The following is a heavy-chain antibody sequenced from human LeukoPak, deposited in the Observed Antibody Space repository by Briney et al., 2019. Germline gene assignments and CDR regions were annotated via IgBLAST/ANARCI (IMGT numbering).Heavy chain of an antibody. D-gene: IGHD3-10*01. J-gene: IGHJ6*03. CDR3: ARAVGSGSFQTYYYYMDV. Sequence: SETLSLTCSVSSDSISGYYWSWLRQPPGKGLEWTGYIYYSGNTYYNPSLKSRVTISLDTSKNQFSLKLSSVTAADTAVYYCARAVGSGSFQTYYYYMDVWGKGTTVTISS. CDR2: IYYSGNT. CDR1: SDSISGYY. V-gene: IGHV4-59*12.